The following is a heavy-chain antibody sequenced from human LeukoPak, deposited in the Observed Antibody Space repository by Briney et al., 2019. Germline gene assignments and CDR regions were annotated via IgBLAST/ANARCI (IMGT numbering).Heavy chain of an antibody. V-gene: IGHV4-34*01. CDR1: GGSFSGYY. CDR2: INRSGST. J-gene: IGHJ4*02. Sequence: PSETLSLTCAVYGGSFSGYYWSWIRQPPGKGLEWIGEINRSGSTNYNPSLKSRVTISVDTSKNQFSLKLSSVTAADTAVYYCARDRGSSGWYLDYWGQGTLVTVSS. D-gene: IGHD6-19*01. CDR3: ARDRGSSGWYLDY.